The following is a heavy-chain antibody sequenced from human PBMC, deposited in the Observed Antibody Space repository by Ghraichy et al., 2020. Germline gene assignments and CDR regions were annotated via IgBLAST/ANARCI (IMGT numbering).Heavy chain of an antibody. CDR3: ARGDGSGSYYTNDAFDI. J-gene: IGHJ3*02. D-gene: IGHD3-10*01. CDR1: GFTFSSYD. Sequence: GGSLRLSCAASGFTFSSYDMHWVRQATGKGLEWVSAIGTAGDTYYPGSVKGRFTISRENAKSSLYLQMNSLRAGDTAVYYCARGDGSGSYYTNDAFDIWGQGTMVTVSS. V-gene: IGHV3-13*01. CDR2: IGTAGDT.